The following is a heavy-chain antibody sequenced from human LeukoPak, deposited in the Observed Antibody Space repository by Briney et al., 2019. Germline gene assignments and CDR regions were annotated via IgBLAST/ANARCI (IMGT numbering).Heavy chain of an antibody. CDR2: IKQDGSEE. D-gene: IGHD3-10*01. Sequence: SGGSLRLSCGASGFTFTDYWMTWVRQAPEKGLEWVANIKQDGSEEYYVDSVKGRFTISRDNAKNSLFLQMNSLRVDDTAVYYCARDYGGYYGSLSKGNYYYYMDVRGKGTTVTVSS. CDR3: ARDYGGYYGSLSKGNYYYYMDV. CDR1: GFTFTDYW. J-gene: IGHJ6*03. V-gene: IGHV3-7*01.